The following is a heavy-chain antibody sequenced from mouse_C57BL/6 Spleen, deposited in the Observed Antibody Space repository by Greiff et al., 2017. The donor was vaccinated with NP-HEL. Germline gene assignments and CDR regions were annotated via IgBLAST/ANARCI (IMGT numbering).Heavy chain of an antibody. V-gene: IGHV1-64*01. D-gene: IGHD1-1*01. J-gene: IGHJ1*03. CDR3: ARAGIYYYGSSSYWYFDV. CDR2: IHPNSGST. Sequence: QVQLQQPGAELVKPGASVKLSCKASGYTFTSYWMHWVKQRPGQGLEWIGMIHPNSGSTNYNEKFKSKATLTVDKSSSTAYMQLSSLTSEDSAVYYCARAGIYYYGSSSYWYFDVWGTGTTVTVSS. CDR1: GYTFTSYW.